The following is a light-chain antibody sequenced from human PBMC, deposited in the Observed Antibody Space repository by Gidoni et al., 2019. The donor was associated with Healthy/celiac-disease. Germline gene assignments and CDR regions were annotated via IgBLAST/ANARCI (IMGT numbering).Light chain of an antibody. J-gene: IGKJ2*01. CDR1: QSLLHSNGYNY. CDR2: LGS. Sequence: DIVITQSPLSLPVPPGEPASISCRSSQSLLHSNGYNYLDWYLQKPGQSPQLLSYLGSNRASGGPDRFSGSGSGTDFTLKISRVEAEDVGVYYCMQALQTLLMYTFGQGTKLEIK. V-gene: IGKV2-28*01. CDR3: MQALQTLLMYT.